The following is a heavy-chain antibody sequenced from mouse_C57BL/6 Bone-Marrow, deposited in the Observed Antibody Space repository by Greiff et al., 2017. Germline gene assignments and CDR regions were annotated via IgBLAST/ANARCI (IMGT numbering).Heavy chain of an antibody. J-gene: IGHJ1*03. CDR3: ARFYDGYYDWYFDV. D-gene: IGHD2-3*01. Sequence: VQLQQSGPELVKPGASVKIPCKASGYTFTDYNMDWVKQSHGKSLEWIGDINPNNGGTIYNQKFKGKATLTVDKSSRTAYMELRSLTSEDTAVYYCARFYDGYYDWYFDVWGTGTTVTVSS. V-gene: IGHV1-18*01. CDR2: INPNNGGT. CDR1: GYTFTDYN.